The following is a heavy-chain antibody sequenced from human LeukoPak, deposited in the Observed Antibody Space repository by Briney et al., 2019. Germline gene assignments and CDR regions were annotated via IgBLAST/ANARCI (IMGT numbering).Heavy chain of an antibody. CDR3: ARLGPHGIAARR. CDR1: GGSISSGDYY. D-gene: IGHD6-6*01. V-gene: IGHV4-30-4*01. CDR2: IYYSGST. Sequence: PSETLSLTCTVSGGSISSGDYYWSWIRQPPGKGLEWIGYIYYSGSTYYNPSRKSRVTISVDTSKNQFSLKLSSVTAADTAVYYCARLGPHGIAARRWGQGTLVTVSS. J-gene: IGHJ4*02.